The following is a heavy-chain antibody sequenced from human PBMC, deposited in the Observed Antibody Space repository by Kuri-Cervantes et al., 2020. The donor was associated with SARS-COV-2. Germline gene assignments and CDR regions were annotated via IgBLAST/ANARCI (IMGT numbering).Heavy chain of an antibody. D-gene: IGHD1-26*01. CDR2: IYYSGST. Sequence: GSLRLSCTVSGGSISSYYWSWIRQPPGKGLEWIGYIYYSGSTNYNPSLKSRVTISVDTSKNQFSLKLSSVTAADTAVYYCARREYWYFDLWGRGTLGTVSS. CDR3: ARREYWYFDL. CDR1: GGSISSYY. J-gene: IGHJ2*01. V-gene: IGHV4-59*01.